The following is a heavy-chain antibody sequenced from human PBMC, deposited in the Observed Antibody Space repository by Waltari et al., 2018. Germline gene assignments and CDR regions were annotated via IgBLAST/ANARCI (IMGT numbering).Heavy chain of an antibody. CDR3: ARWVVAAAGNHRGNWYHFDY. CDR2: IYHSGST. J-gene: IGHJ4*02. V-gene: IGHV4-38-2*01. D-gene: IGHD6-13*01. Sequence: QVQLQESGPGLVKPSETLSLTCAVSGYSISSGYYWGWIRQPPGKGLEWIGSIYHSGSTYYNPSLKSRVTISVDTSKNQFSLKLSSVTAADTAVYYCARWVVAAAGNHRGNWYHFDYWGQGTLVTVSS. CDR1: GYSISSGYY.